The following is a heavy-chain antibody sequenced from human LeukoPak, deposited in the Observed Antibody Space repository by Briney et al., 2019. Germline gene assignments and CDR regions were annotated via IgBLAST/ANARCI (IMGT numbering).Heavy chain of an antibody. V-gene: IGHV4-39*01. CDR2: IYYSGST. Sequence: PSETLSLTCTVSGGSISSSSYYWGWIRQPPGKGLVWIGSIYYSGSTYYNPSLKSRVTISVDTSKNQFSLKLSSVTAADTAVYYCARRGTSCLDYWGQGTLVTVSS. J-gene: IGHJ4*02. CDR1: GGSISSSSYY. CDR3: ARRGTSCLDY. D-gene: IGHD2-2*01.